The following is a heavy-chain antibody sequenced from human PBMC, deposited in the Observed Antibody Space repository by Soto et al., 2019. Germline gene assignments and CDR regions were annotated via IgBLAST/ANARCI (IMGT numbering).Heavy chain of an antibody. D-gene: IGHD2-15*01. CDR3: ARGDREDIAVVIGVRPGEYGVDV. V-gene: IGHV3-23*01. CDR2: IRHDGSNK. CDR1: GFTFSSYA. J-gene: IGHJ6*02. Sequence: GSLRLSCAASGFTFSSYAMGWVRQAPGKGLEWVSSIRHDGSNKYYRDYVRGRFTISRDNSKNTSYLQINSLRYEDTAVYYCARGDREDIAVVIGVRPGEYGVDVWGQGTTVTVSS.